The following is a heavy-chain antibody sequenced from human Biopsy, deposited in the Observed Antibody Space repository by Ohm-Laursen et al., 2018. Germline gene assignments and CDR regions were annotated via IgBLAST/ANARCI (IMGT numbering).Heavy chain of an antibody. J-gene: IGHJ4*02. D-gene: IGHD2-2*01. CDR3: ARDRPSVPTYAVF. V-gene: IGHV1-69*06. CDR2: NIPILGTG. CDR1: GGTFSNYG. Sequence: SVKVSCKAPGGTFSNYGVNWVRQAPGQGLEWLGGNIPILGTGNYAQKFQDRVTVAADTSTSTATMELRSLRSDDTAVYYCARDRPSVPTYAVFWGQGSLVTVSS.